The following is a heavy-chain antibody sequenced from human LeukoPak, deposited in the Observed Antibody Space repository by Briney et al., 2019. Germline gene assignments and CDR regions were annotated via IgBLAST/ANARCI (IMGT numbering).Heavy chain of an antibody. Sequence: PGGSLRLSCAAPGFTFSDYYMSWIRQAPGKGLKWVSYISSSGSTIYYADSVKGRFTISRDNAKNSLYLQMNSLRAEDTAVYYCAKDRLRVLDAFDIWGQGTMVTVSS. CDR1: GFTFSDYY. CDR2: ISSSGSTI. J-gene: IGHJ3*02. D-gene: IGHD5-18*01. CDR3: AKDRLRVLDAFDI. V-gene: IGHV3-11*01.